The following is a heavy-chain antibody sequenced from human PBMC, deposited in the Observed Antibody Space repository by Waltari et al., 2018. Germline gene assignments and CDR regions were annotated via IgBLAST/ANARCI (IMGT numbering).Heavy chain of an antibody. CDR2: TTRSGSTR. J-gene: IGHJ4*02. V-gene: IGHV3-48*03. CDR1: GFTFSSYE. Sequence: EVQLVESGGGLVQPGGTLRLSCAASGFTFSSYEMNWVRQAPGKGLYWVSNTTRSGSTRSSADSVKGRFTIPRDRAKNALYLKMNILRVEAPAVDYCASSSRRRIDYWGQGILVTVSS. CDR3: ASSSRRRIDY.